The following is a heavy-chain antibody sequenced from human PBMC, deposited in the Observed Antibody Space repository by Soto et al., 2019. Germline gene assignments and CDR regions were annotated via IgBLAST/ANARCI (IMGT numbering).Heavy chain of an antibody. V-gene: IGHV1-69*13. CDR1: GGTFSSYA. D-gene: IGHD4-17*01. Sequence: GASVKVSCKASGGTFSSYAISWVRQAPGQGLEWMGGIIPIFGTANYAQKFQGRVTITADESTSTAYMELSSLRSEDTAVYYCARVTAVTTPPYYYYYGMDVWGQGTTVTVSS. J-gene: IGHJ6*02. CDR2: IIPIFGTA. CDR3: ARVTAVTTPPYYYYYGMDV.